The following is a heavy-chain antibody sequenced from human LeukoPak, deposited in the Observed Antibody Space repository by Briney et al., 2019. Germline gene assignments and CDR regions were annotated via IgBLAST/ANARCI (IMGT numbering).Heavy chain of an antibody. V-gene: IGHV1-2*02. Sequence: GASVKVSCKASGYTFTGYYMHWVRQAPGQGLEWMGWINPNSGGANYAQKFQGRVTMTRDTSISTAYMELSRLRSDDTAVYYCARAPDLEWPLDYWGQGTLVTVSS. J-gene: IGHJ4*02. CDR2: INPNSGGA. D-gene: IGHD3-3*01. CDR3: ARAPDLEWPLDY. CDR1: GYTFTGYY.